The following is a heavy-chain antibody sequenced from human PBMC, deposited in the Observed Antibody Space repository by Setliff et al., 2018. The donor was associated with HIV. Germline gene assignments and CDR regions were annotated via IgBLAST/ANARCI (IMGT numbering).Heavy chain of an antibody. Sequence: LSLTCSVSDDSISSGANYWSWIRQPAGQRLEWIGRIYASGNTNYNPSLKSRVTMSVDTSKNQFSLRLSSVTAADTAVYYCARDQKGYSYGYYMDVWGKGTTVTVSS. CDR1: DDSISSGANY. J-gene: IGHJ6*03. V-gene: IGHV4-61*02. D-gene: IGHD5-18*01. CDR2: IYASGNT. CDR3: ARDQKGYSYGYYMDV.